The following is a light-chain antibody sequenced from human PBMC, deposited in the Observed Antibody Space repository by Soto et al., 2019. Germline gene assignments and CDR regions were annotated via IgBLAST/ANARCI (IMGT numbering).Light chain of an antibody. J-gene: IGKJ5*01. CDR1: QSVSSY. Sequence: EIVMTQSPGPLPLSPGQRATLSCRASQSVSSYLAWYQQKPGQAPRLLIYDASNRATGIPARFSGSGSGTDFTLTISSLEPEDFAVYYCQQRSNWPQITFGQGTRLEIK. CDR3: QQRSNWPQIT. CDR2: DAS. V-gene: IGKV3-11*01.